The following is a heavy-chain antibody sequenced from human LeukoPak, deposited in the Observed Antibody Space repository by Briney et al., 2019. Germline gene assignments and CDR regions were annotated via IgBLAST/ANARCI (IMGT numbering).Heavy chain of an antibody. CDR2: IYYSGST. J-gene: IGHJ5*02. CDR1: GGSISSYY. Sequence: SETLSLTCTVSGGSISSYYWSWIRQPPGKGLEWIGYIYYSGSTNYNPSLKSRVTISVDTSKNQFSLKLSSVTAADTAVYYCARGESWFDPWAREPWSPSPQ. V-gene: IGHV4-59*01. D-gene: IGHD3-16*01. CDR3: ARGESWFDP.